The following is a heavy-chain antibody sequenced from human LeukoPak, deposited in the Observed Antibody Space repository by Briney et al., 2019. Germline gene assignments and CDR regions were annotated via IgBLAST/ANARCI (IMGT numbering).Heavy chain of an antibody. Sequence: SETLSLTCAVYGRSFSGYYWSWIRQPPGKGLEWIGEINHSGSTNYNPSLKSRVTISVDTSKNQFSLKLSSVTAADTAVYYCARGSIAARLRYRGQGTLVTVSS. CDR2: INHSGST. CDR1: GRSFSGYY. D-gene: IGHD6-6*01. CDR3: ARGSIAARLRY. J-gene: IGHJ4*02. V-gene: IGHV4-34*01.